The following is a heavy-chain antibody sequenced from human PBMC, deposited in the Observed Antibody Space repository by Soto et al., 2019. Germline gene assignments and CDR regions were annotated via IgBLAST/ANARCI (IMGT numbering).Heavy chain of an antibody. Sequence: ASVKVSCKVSGYTLTELSMHWVRQAPGKGLEWMGGFDPEDGETIYAQKFQGRVTMTEDTSTDTAYMELSSLRSEDMAVYYCATYDFWSGYPPEHYYYGMDVWGQGTTVTVSS. J-gene: IGHJ6*02. CDR1: GYTLTELS. D-gene: IGHD3-3*01. CDR2: FDPEDGET. V-gene: IGHV1-24*01. CDR3: ATYDFWSGYPPEHYYYGMDV.